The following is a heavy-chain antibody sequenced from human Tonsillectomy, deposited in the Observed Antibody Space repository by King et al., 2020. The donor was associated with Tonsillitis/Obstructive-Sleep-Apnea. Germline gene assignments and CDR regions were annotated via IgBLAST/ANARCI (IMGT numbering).Heavy chain of an antibody. CDR2: ISSSSSYI. CDR3: ARGGVAVVSGVDY. J-gene: IGHJ4*02. D-gene: IGHD4-23*01. Sequence: VQLVESGGGLVKPGGSLRLSCAASGFTFRSYSMNWVRHAPGRGLEWVSSISSSSSYIYYADSVKGRFTISRDNAKNSLYLQMDSLRAEDTAVYYCARGGVAVVSGVDYWGQGALVTVSS. V-gene: IGHV3-21*01. CDR1: GFTFRSYS.